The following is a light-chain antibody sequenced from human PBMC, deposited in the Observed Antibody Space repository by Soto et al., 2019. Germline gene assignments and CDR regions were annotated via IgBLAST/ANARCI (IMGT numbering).Light chain of an antibody. V-gene: IGKV3-15*01. Sequence: EIVMTQSPATLSVSPGERATLSCRASQSISSNLAWYQQKPGQAPRLLIYGASTRATGIPASFSGSGSGTEFTLTISSLQSEEFAVYYCQQYNNLPRTFGQGTKVDIK. CDR2: GAS. J-gene: IGKJ1*01. CDR1: QSISSN. CDR3: QQYNNLPRT.